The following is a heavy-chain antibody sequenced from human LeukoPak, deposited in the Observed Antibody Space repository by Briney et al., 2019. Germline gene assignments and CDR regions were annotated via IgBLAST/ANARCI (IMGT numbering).Heavy chain of an antibody. CDR1: GFTFSSDA. CDR3: ARKRIDFWSGYPTLNWFDP. CDR2: ISGSGGST. J-gene: IGHJ5*02. Sequence: GGSLRLSCAASGFTFSSDAMSWGRQAPGKGLEWVSAISGSGGSTYYADSVNGRFTISRDNSKNTLYLQMNSLRAEDTAVYYCARKRIDFWSGYPTLNWFDPWGQGTLVTVSS. V-gene: IGHV3-23*01. D-gene: IGHD3-3*01.